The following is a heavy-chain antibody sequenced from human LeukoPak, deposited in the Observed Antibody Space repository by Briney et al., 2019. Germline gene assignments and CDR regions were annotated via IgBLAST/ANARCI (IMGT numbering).Heavy chain of an antibody. CDR1: GFTFSSYW. CDR2: INSDGSRT. V-gene: IGHV3-74*01. D-gene: IGHD1-26*01. CDR3: AGEVGWEGMDV. J-gene: IGHJ6*02. Sequence: PGGSLRLSCAASGFTFSSYWMHWVRQAPGKGLVWVSRINSDGSRTGYAASVKGRFTISRDNAKNTLHLQMNSLRAEDTAVYYCAGEVGWEGMDVWGQGTTVTVSS.